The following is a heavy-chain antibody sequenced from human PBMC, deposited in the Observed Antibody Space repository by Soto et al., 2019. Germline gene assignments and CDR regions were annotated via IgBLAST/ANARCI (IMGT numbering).Heavy chain of an antibody. D-gene: IGHD3-10*01. CDR2: IYYGGST. CDR3: ARNYGPGYTFDY. CDR1: GGSISSYY. V-gene: IGHV4-59*08. Sequence: PSETLSLTCTVSGGSISSYYWSWIRQPPGKGLEWIGYIYYGGSTNYNPSLKSRVTISVDTSKNQFSLKLSSVTAADTAVYYCARNYGPGYTFDYWGQGTLVTVPQ. J-gene: IGHJ4*02.